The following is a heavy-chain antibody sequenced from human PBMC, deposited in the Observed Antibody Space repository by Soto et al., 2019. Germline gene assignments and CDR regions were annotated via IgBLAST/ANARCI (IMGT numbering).Heavy chain of an antibody. D-gene: IGHD2-21*02. Sequence: DVQLLESGGGLVQPGGSLRLSCAASGFSFSKYAMIWVRQAPGKGQEWVSGITGSGGTIEYAASVKGRFTIAIDNSKNTVDLQMNSLRAEDTAMYYCAKDAVPGDGLWLVADWGQGTLVTVS. CDR1: GFSFSKYA. CDR3: AKDAVPGDGLWLVAD. CDR2: ITGSGGTI. J-gene: IGHJ4*02. V-gene: IGHV3-23*01.